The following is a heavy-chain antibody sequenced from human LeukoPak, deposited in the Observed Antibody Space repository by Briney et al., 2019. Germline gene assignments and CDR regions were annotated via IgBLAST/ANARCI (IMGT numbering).Heavy chain of an antibody. J-gene: IGHJ5*02. V-gene: IGHV1-8*01. D-gene: IGHD3-3*01. CDR2: MNPNSGNT. CDR3: ARGEPYDFWSGYYSWFDP. Sequence: GASVKVSCTASGYTFTSYDINWVRQATGQGLEWMGWMNPNSGNTGYAQKFQGRVTMTRNTSISTAYMELSSLRSEDTAVYYCARGEPYDFWSGYYSWFDPWGQGTLVTVSS. CDR1: GYTFTSYD.